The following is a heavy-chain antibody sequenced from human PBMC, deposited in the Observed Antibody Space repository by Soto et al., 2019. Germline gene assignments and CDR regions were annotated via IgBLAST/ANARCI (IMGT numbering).Heavy chain of an antibody. CDR2: TYYRSKWYN. J-gene: IGHJ6*02. Sequence: SQTLSLPCAISGDSVSSNSAAWNWIRQSPSRGLEWLGRTYYRSKWYNDYAVSVKSRITINPDTSKNQFSLQLNSVTPEDTAVYYCARDREGSGWTKYYYYGMDVWGQGTTVTVSS. V-gene: IGHV6-1*01. CDR1: GDSVSSNSAA. D-gene: IGHD6-19*01. CDR3: ARDREGSGWTKYYYYGMDV.